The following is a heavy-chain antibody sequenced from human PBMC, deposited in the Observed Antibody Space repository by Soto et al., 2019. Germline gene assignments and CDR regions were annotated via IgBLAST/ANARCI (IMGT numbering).Heavy chain of an antibody. CDR1: GFTFSSYG. CDR3: ARELPGDYVDY. Sequence: PGGSLRLSCAASGFTFSSYGMHWVRQAPGKGLEWVAVIWYDGSNKYYADSVKGRFTISRDNSKNTLYLQMNSLRAEDTAVYYCARELPGDYVDYWGQGTLVTVS. D-gene: IGHD2-15*01. J-gene: IGHJ4*02. V-gene: IGHV3-33*01. CDR2: IWYDGSNK.